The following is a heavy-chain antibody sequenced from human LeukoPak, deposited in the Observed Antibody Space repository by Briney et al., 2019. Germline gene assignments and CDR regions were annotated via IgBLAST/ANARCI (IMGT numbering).Heavy chain of an antibody. CDR1: GGSFSGYY. J-gene: IGHJ4*02. Sequence: SETLSLTCAVYGGSFSGYYWSWLRQPPGKGLESIGEINHSGSTNYNPSLKSRVTISVDKSKNQISLKLSSVTAADRAVYYCARGPSSIAARPSLGFDYWGQGTLVTVSS. CDR3: ARGPSSIAARPSLGFDY. D-gene: IGHD6-6*01. V-gene: IGHV4-34*01. CDR2: INHSGST.